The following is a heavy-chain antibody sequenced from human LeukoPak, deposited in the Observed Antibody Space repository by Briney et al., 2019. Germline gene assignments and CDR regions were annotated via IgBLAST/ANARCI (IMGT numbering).Heavy chain of an antibody. J-gene: IGHJ4*02. CDR1: GFTFSTYG. Sequence: GGSLKLSCAASGFTFSTYGMSWVRQAPGKELEWVSAINGSGGSTYYADSVRGRFTISRDNSKNTLYLQMNSLRAEDTAVYYCAKDRGYWGQGTLVTVSS. V-gene: IGHV3-23*01. CDR3: AKDRGY. CDR2: INGSGGST.